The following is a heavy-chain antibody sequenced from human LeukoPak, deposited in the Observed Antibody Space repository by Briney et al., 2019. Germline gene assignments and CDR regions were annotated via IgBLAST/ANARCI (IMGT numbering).Heavy chain of an antibody. J-gene: IGHJ4*02. V-gene: IGHV4-34*01. CDR2: INHSGST. CDR3: ARETSSWDSPQTLDY. CDR1: GGSFSGYY. D-gene: IGHD1-26*01. Sequence: SEALSLTCAVYGGSFSGYYWSWIRQPPGKGLEWIGEINHSGSTNYNPSLKSRVTISVDTSKNQFSLQLNSVTPEDTAVYYCARETSSWDSPQTLDYWGQGTLVTVSS.